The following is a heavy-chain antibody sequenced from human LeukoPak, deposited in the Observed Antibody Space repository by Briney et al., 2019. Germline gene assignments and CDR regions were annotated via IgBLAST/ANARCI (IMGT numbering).Heavy chain of an antibody. CDR2: IYGGGGVI. CDR3: AKDRVPDSGYDIDY. J-gene: IGHJ4*02. Sequence: AGGSLRLSCVASGFTFSGYGMYWVREAPRKGLEWVAGIYGGGGVIKYADSVKGGFTISRDNSENILYLQMDSLRVEDTAIYYCAKDRVPDSGYDIDYWGQGTLVTVSS. CDR1: GFTFSGYG. V-gene: IGHV3-23*03. D-gene: IGHD5-12*01.